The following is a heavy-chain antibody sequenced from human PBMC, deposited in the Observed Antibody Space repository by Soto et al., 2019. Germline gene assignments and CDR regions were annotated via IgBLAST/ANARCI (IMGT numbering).Heavy chain of an antibody. CDR2: ISYDGSNK. V-gene: IGHV3-30-3*01. CDR1: GFTFSSYA. CDR3: ARSINTAMVDGGAFAI. Sequence: GWSLRLSCAASGFTFSSYAMHWVRQAPGKGLEWVAVISYDGSNKYYADSVKGRFTISRDNSKNTLYLQMNSLRAEDTAVYYCARSINTAMVDGGAFAICGQGKMGTGSS. J-gene: IGHJ3*02. D-gene: IGHD5-18*01.